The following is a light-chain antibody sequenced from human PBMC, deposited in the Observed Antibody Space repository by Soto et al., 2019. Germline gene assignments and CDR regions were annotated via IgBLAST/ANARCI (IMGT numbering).Light chain of an antibody. CDR3: AAWDDSLNGWV. CDR2: TNN. Sequence: QSVLTQPPSASGTPGQRVTISCSGSSSNIGSTTVSWYQQLPGTAPKLLIYTNNQRPSGVPDRFSGSKSDTSASLAISGRKSEDEADYYCAAWDDSLNGWVFGGGTKLTVL. V-gene: IGLV1-44*01. J-gene: IGLJ3*02. CDR1: SSNIGSTT.